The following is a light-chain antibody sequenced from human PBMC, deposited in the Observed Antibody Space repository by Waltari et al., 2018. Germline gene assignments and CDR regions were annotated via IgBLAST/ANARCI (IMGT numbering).Light chain of an antibody. J-gene: IGKJ3*01. CDR2: SAS. V-gene: IGKV1-12*01. Sequence: DVHMTQSPSSVSASVGDRVPITCRASQDISNWLAWYQQTPGKAPKLLVSSASTLQRGVPPRFSGSGSGTEFTLTISGLQREDLATYYCQQTYTTPFTFGPGTKVDVK. CDR3: QQTYTTPFT. CDR1: QDISNW.